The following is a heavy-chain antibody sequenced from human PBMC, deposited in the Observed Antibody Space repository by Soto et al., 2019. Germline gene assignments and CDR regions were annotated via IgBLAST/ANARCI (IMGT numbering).Heavy chain of an antibody. CDR1: GGAFSSYA. V-gene: IGHV1-69*13. D-gene: IGHD2-15*01. CDR2: IIPIFGTA. Sequence: ASVKVSWKAAGGAFSSYAISWVRQAPGQGLEWMGGIIPIFGTANYAQKFQGRVTITADESTSTAYMELSSLRSEDTAVYYCARVGGRAVVVVAATGAFDIWGQGTMVTVSS. CDR3: ARVGGRAVVVVAATGAFDI. J-gene: IGHJ3*02.